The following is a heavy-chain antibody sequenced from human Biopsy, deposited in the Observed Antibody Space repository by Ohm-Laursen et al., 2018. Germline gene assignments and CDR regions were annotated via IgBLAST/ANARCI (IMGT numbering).Heavy chain of an antibody. J-gene: IGHJ3*02. V-gene: IGHV3-7*01. CDR3: STFHRGVDVFDI. CDR1: GYTFSRYW. CDR2: IKEDATLK. Sequence: SLRLSCAASGYTFSRYWMTWVRQPPGKGLEWVATIKEDATLKWYADSVRGRFTVSRDNSKGLLYFQMDSLRAEDTAVYYCSTFHRGVDVFDIWGQGTMVTVSS. D-gene: IGHD3-10*01.